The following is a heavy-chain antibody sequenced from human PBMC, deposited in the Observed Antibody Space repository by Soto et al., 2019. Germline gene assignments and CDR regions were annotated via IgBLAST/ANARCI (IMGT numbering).Heavy chain of an antibody. J-gene: IGHJ4*02. CDR3: AKGFIVGATTSPFES. CDR1: GFTFDNYG. CDR2: ISYDGNNQ. D-gene: IGHD1-26*01. Sequence: VRLIQSGGGAVQPGRALTLACVASGFTFDNYGMHWVRQAPGQGLEWVAVISYDGNNQYYEDSVKGRFTISRDNSRNTLYLQMNNLRREDTGVYYCAKGFIVGATTSPFESWGQGTLVAVSS. V-gene: IGHV3-30*18.